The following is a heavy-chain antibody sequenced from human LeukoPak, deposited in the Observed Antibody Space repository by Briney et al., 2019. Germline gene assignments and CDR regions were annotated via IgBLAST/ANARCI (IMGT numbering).Heavy chain of an antibody. Sequence: SETLSLTCTVSGGSISSSSYYWGWIRQPPGKGLEWMGSIYYSGSTYYNPSLKSRVTISVDTSKNQSSLKLSSVTAADTAVYYCARRSSSLKYYYYMDVWGKGTTVTVSS. V-gene: IGHV4-39*01. CDR2: IYYSGST. D-gene: IGHD6-13*01. CDR3: ARRSSSLKYYYYMDV. CDR1: GGSISSSSYY. J-gene: IGHJ6*03.